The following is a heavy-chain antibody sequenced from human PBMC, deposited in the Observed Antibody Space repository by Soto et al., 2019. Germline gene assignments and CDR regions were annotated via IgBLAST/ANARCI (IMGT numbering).Heavy chain of an antibody. Sequence: PGGSLRLSCAASGFTFSSYWMHWVRQAPGKGLVWVSRINSDGSSTSYADSVKGRVSVSRDDARNSLYLQINNLRVEDTGVYYCARAPGAVNSYAGVDVWGQGTTVTVSS. V-gene: IGHV3-74*01. CDR1: GFTFSSYW. J-gene: IGHJ6*02. D-gene: IGHD6-19*01. CDR3: ARAPGAVNSYAGVDV. CDR2: INSDGSST.